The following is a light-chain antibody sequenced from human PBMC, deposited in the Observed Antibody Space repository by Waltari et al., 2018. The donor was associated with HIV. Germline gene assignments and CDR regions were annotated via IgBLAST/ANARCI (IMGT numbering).Light chain of an antibody. Sequence: QSALTQPASLSGSPGQSITISCSGFRSDIGDYNYVSWYQQYQGKVPKLISYDVKYLPSGVSNRVSGSKSDSAAFLNISGLQTEDEAVYHCCSYTSGSTHVFGTGTEVTVL. CDR2: DVK. J-gene: IGLJ1*01. CDR1: RSDIGDYNY. CDR3: CSYTSGSTHV. V-gene: IGLV2-14*03.